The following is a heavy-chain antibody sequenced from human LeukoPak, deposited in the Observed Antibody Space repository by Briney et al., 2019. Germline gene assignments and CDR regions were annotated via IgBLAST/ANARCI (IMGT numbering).Heavy chain of an antibody. V-gene: IGHV1-2*02. CDR1: GYTFTGYY. J-gene: IGHJ4*02. D-gene: IGHD6-19*01. CDR3: ARDRTSKAVADNFDY. Sequence: ASVKVSCKASGYTFTGYYMHWVRQAPGQGLEWMGWINPNSGGTNYAQKFQGRVTMSRDTSISTAYMELSRLRSDDTAVYYCARDRTSKAVADNFDYWGQGTLVTVSS. CDR2: INPNSGGT.